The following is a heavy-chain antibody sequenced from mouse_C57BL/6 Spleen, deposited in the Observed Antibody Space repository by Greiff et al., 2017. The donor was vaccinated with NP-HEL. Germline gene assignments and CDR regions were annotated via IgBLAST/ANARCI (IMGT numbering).Heavy chain of an antibody. Sequence: EVQLVESGGDLVKPGGSLKLSCAASGFTFSSYGMSWVRQTPDKRLEWVATISSGGSYTYYPDSVKGRFTISRDNAKNTLYLQMSSLKSEDTAMYYCARPFITTVVATPDYWGQGTSVTVSS. J-gene: IGHJ4*01. V-gene: IGHV5-6*01. CDR3: ARPFITTVVATPDY. D-gene: IGHD1-1*01. CDR1: GFTFSSYG. CDR2: ISSGGSYT.